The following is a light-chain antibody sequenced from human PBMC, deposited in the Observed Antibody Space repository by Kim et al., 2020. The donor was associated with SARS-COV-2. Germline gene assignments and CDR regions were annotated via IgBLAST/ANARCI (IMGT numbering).Light chain of an antibody. V-gene: IGLV1-40*01. Sequence: SVLTQAPSVSGAPGQRVTISCAGTSSNIGAGYDVHWYQHLPGTAPKLLIYENINRPSEVPDRFSGSKSDTTASLAIAGLRADDEADYYCQSYDRSLSGWVFGGGTKVTVL. J-gene: IGLJ3*02. CDR2: ENI. CDR3: QSYDRSLSGWV. CDR1: SSNIGAGYD.